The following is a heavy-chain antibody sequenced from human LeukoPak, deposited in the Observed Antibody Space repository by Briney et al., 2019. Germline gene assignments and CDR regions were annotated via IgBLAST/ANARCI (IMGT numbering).Heavy chain of an antibody. Sequence: GRSLRLSCAASGFTFTSYGMHWVRQAPGKGREWVAVIWYDGSNKYYADSVKGRFTISRDNSKNTLYLQMNSLRAEDTAVYYCASASSHRIAAGGDYWGQGTLVTVSS. CDR1: GFTFTSYG. CDR2: IWYDGSNK. D-gene: IGHD6-13*01. J-gene: IGHJ4*02. V-gene: IGHV3-33*01. CDR3: ASASSHRIAAGGDY.